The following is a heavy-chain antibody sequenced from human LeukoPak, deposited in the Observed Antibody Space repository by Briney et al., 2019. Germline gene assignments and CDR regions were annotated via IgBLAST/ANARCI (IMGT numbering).Heavy chain of an antibody. CDR2: IDWDDDK. Sequence: SGPTLVNPTETLTLTCTFSGFSVSTSGMCVSWIRQPPGKALQWLARIDWDDDKYYSTSLETRLTISKDTSKNQVVLTVTKMDPLDTAAHVCARMTGGYSSGWLAFDIWGQGTMVTVSS. J-gene: IGHJ3*02. CDR1: GFSVSTSGMC. V-gene: IGHV2-70*11. CDR3: ARMTGGYSSGWLAFDI. D-gene: IGHD6-19*01.